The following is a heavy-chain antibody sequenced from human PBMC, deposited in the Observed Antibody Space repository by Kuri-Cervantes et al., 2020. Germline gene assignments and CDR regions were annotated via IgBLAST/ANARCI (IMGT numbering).Heavy chain of an antibody. V-gene: IGHV4-39*07. Sequence: GSLRLSCTVSGGSISSSSYYWGWIRQPPGKGLEWIGSIYYSGSTNYNPSLKSRVTISVDTSKDQFSLKLSSVTAADTAVYYCARGGNGYGFGELDYWGQGTLVTVSS. D-gene: IGHD3-10*01. CDR2: IYYSGST. CDR1: GGSISSSSYY. CDR3: ARGGNGYGFGELDY. J-gene: IGHJ4*02.